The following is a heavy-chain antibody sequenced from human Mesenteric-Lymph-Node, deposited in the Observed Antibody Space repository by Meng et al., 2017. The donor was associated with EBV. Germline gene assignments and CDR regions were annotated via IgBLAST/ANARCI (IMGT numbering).Heavy chain of an antibody. Sequence: GQLGESGGGSIQPRGSLRLSCAASGFTVSSNYMTWVRQAPGKGLEWLSIIYGSGRTYYADSVKGRFTISRDNSKNTVYLQMNSLRAEDTAVYYCARENYLGSGVHLDYWGQGSLVTASS. D-gene: IGHD3-10*01. V-gene: IGHV3-53*01. CDR3: ARENYLGSGVHLDY. CDR2: IYGSGRT. CDR1: GFTVSSNY. J-gene: IGHJ4*02.